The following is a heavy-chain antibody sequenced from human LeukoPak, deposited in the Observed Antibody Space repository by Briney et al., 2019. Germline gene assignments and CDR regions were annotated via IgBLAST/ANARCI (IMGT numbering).Heavy chain of an antibody. V-gene: IGHV3-30*04. D-gene: IGHD2-15*01. J-gene: IGHJ3*02. Sequence: GGSLRLSCAASGFTFSSYAMHWVRQAPGKGLEWVAVISYDGSNKYYADSVKGRFTISRDNSKNTLYLQMNSLRAEDTAVYYCAKDVRYCSGGSCYPSYAFDIWGQGTMVTVSS. CDR1: GFTFSSYA. CDR3: AKDVRYCSGGSCYPSYAFDI. CDR2: ISYDGSNK.